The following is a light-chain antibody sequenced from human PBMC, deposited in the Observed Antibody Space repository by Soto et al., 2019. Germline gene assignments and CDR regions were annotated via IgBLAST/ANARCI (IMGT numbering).Light chain of an antibody. J-gene: IGKJ1*01. V-gene: IGKV1-8*01. Sequence: AIRMTQSPSSFSASTGDRVTITCRASQGISSYLAWYQQKPGKAPKLLIYAASSLQSGVPSRFSGSGSETDFTLTISSLQPEDFATYSCQQSYSTTWTFGQGTKVDI. CDR3: QQSYSTTWT. CDR2: AAS. CDR1: QGISSY.